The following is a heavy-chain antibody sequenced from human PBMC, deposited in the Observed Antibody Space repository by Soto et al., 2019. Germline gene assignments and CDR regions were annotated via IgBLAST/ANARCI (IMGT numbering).Heavy chain of an antibody. D-gene: IGHD3-22*01. CDR1: GGSISSSSYY. J-gene: IGHJ5*02. V-gene: IGHV4-39*01. CDR3: ARHKTYYYDSSGPWWFDP. Sequence: SETLSLTCTVSGGSISSSSYYWGWIRQPPGKGLEWIGSIYYSGSTYYNPSLKSRVTISVDTSKNQFSLKLSSVTAADTAVYYCARHKTYYYDSSGPWWFDPWGQGTLVTVSS. CDR2: IYYSGST.